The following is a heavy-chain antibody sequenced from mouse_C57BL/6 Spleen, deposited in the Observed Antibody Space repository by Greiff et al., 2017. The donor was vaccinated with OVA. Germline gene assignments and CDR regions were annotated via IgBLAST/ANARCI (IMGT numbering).Heavy chain of an antibody. D-gene: IGHD2-2*01. Sequence: EVKLVESEGGFVQPGSSMKLSCTASGFTFSDYYMAWVRQVPEKGLEWVANINYDGSSNYYLDSLKSRFIISRDNAKTILSLQMSSLKSEYTATYYCARDRAYGYDDAMDYWGQGTSVTVSS. V-gene: IGHV5-16*01. J-gene: IGHJ4*01. CDR3: ARDRAYGYDDAMDY. CDR2: INYDGSSN. CDR1: GFTFSDYY.